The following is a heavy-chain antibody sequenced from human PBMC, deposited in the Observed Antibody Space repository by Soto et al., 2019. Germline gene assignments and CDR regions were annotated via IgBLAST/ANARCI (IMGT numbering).Heavy chain of an antibody. CDR1: GFSLSTSGVG. Sequence: SGPTLANPTQPLTMTCTFSGFSLSTSGVGVGWIRQPPGKALEWLALIYWNDDKRYSPSLKSRLTITKDTSKNQVVLTMTNMDPVDTATYYCAHRPLYSYGLYYFDYWGQGTLVTVSS. CDR2: IYWNDDK. V-gene: IGHV2-5*01. CDR3: AHRPLYSYGLYYFDY. D-gene: IGHD5-18*01. J-gene: IGHJ4*02.